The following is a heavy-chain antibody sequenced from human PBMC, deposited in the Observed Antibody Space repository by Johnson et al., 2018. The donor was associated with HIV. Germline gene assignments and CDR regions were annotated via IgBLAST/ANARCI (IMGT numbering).Heavy chain of an antibody. CDR3: ARCDYYDSSGYTGAFDI. J-gene: IGHJ3*02. D-gene: IGHD3-22*01. V-gene: IGHV3-9*01. CDR1: GFTFDDYA. CDR2: ISWNSGSI. Sequence: VQLVESGGGLVQPGRSLRLSCAASGFTFDDYAMHWVRQAPGKGLEWVSGISWNSGSIGSADSVKGRFTISRDNSKNTLYLQMNTSRAEDTAVYYCARCDYYDSSGYTGAFDIWGQGTMVTVSS.